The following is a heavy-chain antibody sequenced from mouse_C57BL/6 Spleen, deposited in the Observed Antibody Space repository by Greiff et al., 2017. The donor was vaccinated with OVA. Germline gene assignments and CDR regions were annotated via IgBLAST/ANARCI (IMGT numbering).Heavy chain of an antibody. CDR2: ISDGGSYT. CDR1: GFTFSSYA. J-gene: IGHJ3*01. D-gene: IGHD1-1*01. CDR3: ARDGGFTTVVATPFAY. V-gene: IGHV5-4*01. Sequence: EVQVVESGGGLVKPGGSLKLSCAASGFTFSSYAMSWVRQTPEKRLEWVATISDGGSYTYYPDNVKGRFTISRDNAKNNLYLQMSHLKSEDTAMYYCARDGGFTTVVATPFAYWGQGTLVTVSA.